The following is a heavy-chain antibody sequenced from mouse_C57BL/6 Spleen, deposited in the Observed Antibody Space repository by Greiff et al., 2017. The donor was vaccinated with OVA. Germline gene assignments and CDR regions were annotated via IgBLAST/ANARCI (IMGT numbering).Heavy chain of an antibody. CDR2: IRNKANGYTT. CDR3: ARYEGGIDYDGAWFAY. CDR1: GFTFTDYY. V-gene: IGHV7-3*01. J-gene: IGHJ3*01. D-gene: IGHD2-4*01. Sequence: EVNVVESGGGLVQPGGSLSLSCAASGFTFTDYYMSWVRQPPGKALEWLGFIRNKANGYTTEYSASVKGRFTISRDNSQSILYLQMNALRAEDSATYYCARYEGGIDYDGAWFAYWGQGTLVTVSA.